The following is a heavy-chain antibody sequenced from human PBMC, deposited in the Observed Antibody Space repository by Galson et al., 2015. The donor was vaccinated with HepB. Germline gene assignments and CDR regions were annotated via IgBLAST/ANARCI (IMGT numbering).Heavy chain of an antibody. V-gene: IGHV4-39*01. CDR2: IYYSGST. CDR1: GGSISSSSYY. CDR3: ARAVPAAAKSRWKEKYYFDY. J-gene: IGHJ4*02. Sequence: LSLTCTVSGGSISSSSYYWGWIRQPPGKGLEWIGSIYYSGSTYYNPSLKSRVTISVDTSKNQFSLKLSSVTAADTAVYYCARAVPAAAKSRWKEKYYFDYWGQGTLVTVSS. D-gene: IGHD2-2*01.